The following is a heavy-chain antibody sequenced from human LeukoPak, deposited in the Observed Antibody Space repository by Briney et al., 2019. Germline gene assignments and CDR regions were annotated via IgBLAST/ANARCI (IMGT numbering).Heavy chain of an antibody. D-gene: IGHD2-2*01. V-gene: IGHV3-21*01. CDR3: ASLGYCTSTSCS. Sequence: GGSLRLSCAASGFTFSSYNMYWVRQAPGKGLEWVSSLSGGSDYIFYADPVKGRFTVSRDNARNALYLQMNSLRAEDTAVYYCASLGYCTSTSCSWGQGTLVTVSS. CDR2: LSGGSDYI. J-gene: IGHJ5*02. CDR1: GFTFSSYN.